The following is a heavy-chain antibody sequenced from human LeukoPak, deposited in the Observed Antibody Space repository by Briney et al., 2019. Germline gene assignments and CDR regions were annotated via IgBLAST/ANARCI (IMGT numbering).Heavy chain of an antibody. CDR1: GYTFTSYG. Sequence: SVKVSCKASGYTFTSYGISWVRQAPGQGLEWMGGIIPIFGTANYAQKFQGRVTITADESTSTAYMELSSLRSEDTAVYYCARATGYSSSWYPGPYYGMDVWGQGTTVTVSS. CDR2: IIPIFGTA. CDR3: ARATGYSSSWYPGPYYGMDV. J-gene: IGHJ6*02. V-gene: IGHV1-69*13. D-gene: IGHD6-13*01.